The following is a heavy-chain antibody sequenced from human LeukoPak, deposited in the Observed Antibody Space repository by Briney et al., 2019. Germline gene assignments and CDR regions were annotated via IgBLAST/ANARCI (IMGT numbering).Heavy chain of an antibody. CDR3: ARRSRDGYIQYYFDY. CDR1: GGSISSYY. D-gene: IGHD5-24*01. Sequence: SETLSLTCTVSGGSISSYYWSWIRQPPGKGLEWIGYIYYSGSTNYNPSLKSRVTISVDTSKNQFSLKLSSATAADTAVYYCARRSRDGYIQYYFDYWGQGTLVTVSS. V-gene: IGHV4-59*08. CDR2: IYYSGST. J-gene: IGHJ4*02.